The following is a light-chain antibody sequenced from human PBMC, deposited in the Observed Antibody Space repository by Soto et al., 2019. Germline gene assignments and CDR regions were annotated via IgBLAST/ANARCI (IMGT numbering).Light chain of an antibody. CDR1: QSISSY. Sequence: DIQMTQSPSSLSASVGDRVTITCRASQSISSYLNWYHQKPGKAPKLLIYAASSLQSGVPSRFSGSVSGKDVTLTISSLQPEEFGTYYCQQSYSTPPYTFGQGTKLEIK. CDR3: QQSYSTPPYT. J-gene: IGKJ2*01. V-gene: IGKV1-39*01. CDR2: AAS.